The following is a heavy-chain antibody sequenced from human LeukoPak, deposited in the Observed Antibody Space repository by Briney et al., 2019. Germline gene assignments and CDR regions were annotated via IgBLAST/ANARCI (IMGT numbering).Heavy chain of an antibody. D-gene: IGHD3-22*01. CDR3: ARDSKLPYDYYDSSGYNWFDP. CDR1: GYTFTSYG. J-gene: IGHJ5*02. CDR2: ISAYNGNT. V-gene: IGHV1-18*01. Sequence: ASVKVSCKASGYTFTSYGISWVRQAPGQGLEWMGWISAYNGNTNYAQKLQGRVTMTTDTSTSTAYMELRSLRSDDTAVYYCARDSKLPYDYYDSSGYNWFDPWGQGTLVTVSS.